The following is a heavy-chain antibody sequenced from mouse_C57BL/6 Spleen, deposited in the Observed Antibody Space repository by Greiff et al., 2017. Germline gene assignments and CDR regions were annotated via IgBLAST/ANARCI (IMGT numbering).Heavy chain of an antibody. CDR2: IDPENGDT. J-gene: IGHJ3*01. D-gene: IGHD2-5*01. CDR3: TRDSKSFAY. Sequence: EVKLMESGAELVRPGASVKLSCTASGFNIKDDYMHWVKQRPEQGLEWIGWIDPENGDTEYASKFQGKATITADTSSNTAYLQLSSLTSEDTAVYYCTRDSKSFAYWGQGTLVTVSA. CDR1: GFNIKDDY. V-gene: IGHV14-4*01.